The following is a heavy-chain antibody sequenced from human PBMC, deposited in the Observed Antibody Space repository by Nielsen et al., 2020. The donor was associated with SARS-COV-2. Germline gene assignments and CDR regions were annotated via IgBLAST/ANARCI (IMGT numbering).Heavy chain of an antibody. CDR3: ARQSWGRGMDV. Sequence: ASVKVSCKASGYTFTSYYMHWVRQAPGQGLEWMGIINPGGGSTSYAQKFQGRVTMTRDTSTSTVYMELSSLRSEDTAVYYCARQSWGRGMDVWGQGTTVTVSS. V-gene: IGHV1-46*01. CDR1: GYTFTSYY. J-gene: IGHJ6*02. CDR2: INPGGGST. D-gene: IGHD3-16*01.